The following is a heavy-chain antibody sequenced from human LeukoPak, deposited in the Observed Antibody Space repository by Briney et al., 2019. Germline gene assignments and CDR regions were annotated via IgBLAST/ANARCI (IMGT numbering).Heavy chain of an antibody. D-gene: IGHD2-21*02. CDR2: INQDASEI. Sequence: GGSLRLSCAASGFTFSTHWMNWYRQAPGKGLEWVGNINQDASEINYVDSVRGRFTISRDNAKNSLHLQMNSLRAEDTAVYYCATDRDNSDWQKRFDSWGQGTLVTVSS. CDR3: ATDRDNSDWQKRFDS. CDR1: GFTFSTHW. J-gene: IGHJ4*02. V-gene: IGHV3-7*01.